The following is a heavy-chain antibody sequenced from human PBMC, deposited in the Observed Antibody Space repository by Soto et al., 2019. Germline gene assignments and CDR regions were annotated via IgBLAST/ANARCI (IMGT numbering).Heavy chain of an antibody. V-gene: IGHV3-23*01. Sequence: PVGSLRLSCASSAFTFNNYAMSCVRHSPGKGLEWVSGIGGSGRTTYYADSVKGRFTISRDNSNNTLFLQMNSLRAEDTAVYYCAKSRYSDSSGDFYDYWGQGTLVTVSS. CDR3: AKSRYSDSSGDFYDY. J-gene: IGHJ4*02. CDR2: IGGSGRTT. CDR1: AFTFNNYA. D-gene: IGHD3-22*01.